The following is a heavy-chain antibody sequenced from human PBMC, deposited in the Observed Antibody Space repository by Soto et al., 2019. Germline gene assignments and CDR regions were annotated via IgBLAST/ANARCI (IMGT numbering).Heavy chain of an antibody. Sequence: SQTLSLTCAISGDSVSGNSAAWNWIRQSPSRGLEWLGRTYYRSKWYNDYALSVKSRITINPDASKNQFSLQLNSVTAADTAVYYCARVGIARGGVDYWGQGTLVTVSS. D-gene: IGHD6-13*01. J-gene: IGHJ4*02. CDR3: ARVGIARGGVDY. CDR1: GDSVSGNSAA. CDR2: TYYRSKWYN. V-gene: IGHV6-1*01.